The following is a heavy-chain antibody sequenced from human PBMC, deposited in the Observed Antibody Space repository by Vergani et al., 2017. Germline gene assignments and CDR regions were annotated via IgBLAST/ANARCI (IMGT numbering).Heavy chain of an antibody. CDR2: FYYSGST. V-gene: IGHV4-39*07. CDR1: GGSIRSRSYY. Sequence: QLQLQESGPGLVKPSETLSLTCTVSGGSIRSRSYYWGWIRQSPGKGLKWIGSFYYSGSTYYNPSLKSRVTISVDTSKNQFSLKLSSVTAADTAVYYCARGAPRDRVRFDYWGQGTLVTVSS. D-gene: IGHD1-14*01. CDR3: ARGAPRDRVRFDY. J-gene: IGHJ4*02.